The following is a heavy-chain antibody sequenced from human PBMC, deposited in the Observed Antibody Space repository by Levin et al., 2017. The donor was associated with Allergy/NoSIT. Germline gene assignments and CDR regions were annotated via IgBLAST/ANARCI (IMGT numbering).Heavy chain of an antibody. CDR2: INHSGST. CDR3: ARAGGRYCSSTSCYTSRYYYYYGMDV. CDR1: GGSFSGYY. J-gene: IGHJ6*02. Sequence: GSLRLSCAVYGGSFSGYYWSWIHQPPGKGLEWIGEINHSGSTNYNPSLKSRVTISVDTSKNQFSLKLSSVTAADTAVYYCARAGGRYCSSTSCYTSRYYYYYGMDVWGQGTTVTVSS. V-gene: IGHV4-34*01. D-gene: IGHD2-2*02.